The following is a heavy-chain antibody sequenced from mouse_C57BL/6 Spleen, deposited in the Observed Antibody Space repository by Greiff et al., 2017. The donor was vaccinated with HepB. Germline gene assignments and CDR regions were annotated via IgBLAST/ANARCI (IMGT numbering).Heavy chain of an antibody. CDR2: IDPSDSYT. V-gene: IGHV1-69*01. Sequence: VQLQQPGAELVMPGASVKLSCKASGYTFTSYWMHWVKQRPGQGLEWIGEIDPSDSYTNYNQKFKGKSTLTVDKSSSTAYMQLSSLTSEDSAVYYCARGPGKTEYWYFDVWGTVTTVTVSS. D-gene: IGHD4-1*01. J-gene: IGHJ1*03. CDR3: ARGPGKTEYWYFDV. CDR1: GYTFTSYW.